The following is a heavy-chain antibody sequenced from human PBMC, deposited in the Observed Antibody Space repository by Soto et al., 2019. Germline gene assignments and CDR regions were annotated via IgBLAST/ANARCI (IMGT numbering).Heavy chain of an antibody. CDR1: GFTFSSYA. CDR2: ISASGGST. V-gene: IGHV3-23*01. J-gene: IGHJ6*02. Sequence: EVQLLESGGGLVQPGGSLRLSCAASGFTFSSYAMSWVRQAPGKGLEWVSAISASGGSTYYADPVKGRFTISRDNSKNTRYVQMNSLRAEDTAVYYCVKRGGMDVWGQGTTVTVSS. CDR3: VKRGGMDV.